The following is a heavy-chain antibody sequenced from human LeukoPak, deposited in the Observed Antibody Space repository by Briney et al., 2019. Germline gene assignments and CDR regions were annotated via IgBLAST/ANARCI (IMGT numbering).Heavy chain of an antibody. CDR3: TSRGINYYDSGGFTY. CDR2: ISGSSTYI. Sequence: PGGSLRLSCAASGFTFSGYSMNWVRQAPGKGLGWVSSISGSSTYIYYAGSVKGRFTISRDNAKNSLYLQVSSLRAEDTAVYYCTSRGINYYDSGGFTYWGQGTLVTVSS. V-gene: IGHV3-21*01. J-gene: IGHJ4*02. D-gene: IGHD3-22*01. CDR1: GFTFSGYS.